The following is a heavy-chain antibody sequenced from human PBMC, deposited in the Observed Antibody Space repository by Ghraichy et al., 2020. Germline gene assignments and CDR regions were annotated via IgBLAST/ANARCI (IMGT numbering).Heavy chain of an antibody. J-gene: IGHJ6*02. V-gene: IGHV4-34*01. Sequence: SQTLSLTCAVYGGSFSGYYWSWIRQPPGKGLEWIGEINHSGSTNYNPSLKSRVTISVDTSKNQFSLKLSSVTAADTAVYYCAREAVAGPYYYYYGMDVWGQGTTVTVSS. D-gene: IGHD6-19*01. CDR3: AREAVAGPYYYYYGMDV. CDR2: INHSGST. CDR1: GGSFSGYY.